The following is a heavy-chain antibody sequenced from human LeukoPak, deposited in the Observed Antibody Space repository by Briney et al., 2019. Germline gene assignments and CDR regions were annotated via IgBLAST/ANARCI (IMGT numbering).Heavy chain of an antibody. D-gene: IGHD6-13*01. CDR1: GGSISSGGYS. Sequence: PSQTLSLTCAVSGGSISSGGYSWSWIRQPPGKGLEWIGYIYYSGSTYYNPSLKSRVTISVDTSKNQFSLKLSSVTAADTAVYYCARSGYSSSWYDWGQGTLVTVSS. V-gene: IGHV4-30-4*07. CDR3: ARSGYSSSWYD. CDR2: IYYSGST. J-gene: IGHJ4*02.